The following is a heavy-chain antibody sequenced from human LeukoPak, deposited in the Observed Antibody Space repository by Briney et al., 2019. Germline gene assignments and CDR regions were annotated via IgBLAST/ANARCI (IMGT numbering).Heavy chain of an antibody. CDR2: INPNSGGT. D-gene: IGHD3-10*01. J-gene: IGHJ6*02. CDR1: GYTFTGYY. V-gene: IGHV1-2*04. CDR3: ARGVREFVLWFGELFRDYYYYGMDV. Sequence: RASVKVSCKASGYTFTGYYMHWVRQAPGQGLEWMGWINPNSGGTNYAQKFQGWVTMTRDTSISTAYMELSRLRSDDTAVYYCARGVREFVLWFGELFRDYYYYGMDVWGQGTTVTVSS.